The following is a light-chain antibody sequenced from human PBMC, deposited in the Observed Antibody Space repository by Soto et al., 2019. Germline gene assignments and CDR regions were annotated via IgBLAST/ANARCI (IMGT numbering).Light chain of an antibody. J-gene: IGKJ4*01. Sequence: DIQMTQSPSTLSASLGDRVTITCRASQSISNRLAWYQQKPGKAPKVLIYDASNLESGVPSRFSGSGSGTDFTLTISSLQPEDFATYYCQQANSFPLTFGGGTKVDIK. V-gene: IGKV1-5*01. CDR2: DAS. CDR3: QQANSFPLT. CDR1: QSISNR.